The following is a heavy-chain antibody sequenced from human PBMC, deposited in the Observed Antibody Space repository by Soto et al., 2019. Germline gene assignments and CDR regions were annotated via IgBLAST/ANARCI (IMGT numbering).Heavy chain of an antibody. V-gene: IGHV4-30-2*01. CDR1: GGSISSGGYS. CDR3: ARGPPLGY. J-gene: IGHJ4*02. CDR2: IYHSGST. Sequence: QLQLQEYGSGLVKPSQTLSLTCAVSGGSISSGGYSWSWIRQPPGKGLECIGYIYHSGSTYYSPSLKSRVTISVDRSKNQFSLKLSSVTAADTAVYYCARGPPLGYWGQGTLVTVSS.